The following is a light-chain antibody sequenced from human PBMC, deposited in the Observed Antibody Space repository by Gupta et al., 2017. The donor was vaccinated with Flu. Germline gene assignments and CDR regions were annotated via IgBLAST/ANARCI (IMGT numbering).Light chain of an antibody. CDR3: QHSGTSLYT. V-gene: IGKV3-20*01. CDR1: QIISSDY. CDR2: SAS. J-gene: IGKJ2*01. Sequence: ERTTLSCRSSQIISSDYVYWYQHKPGQATRLLIYSASTRATVIPDWFSGSGSGTYFTLTISGLEPEDFAVYFCQHSGTSLYTFGQGTKLEI.